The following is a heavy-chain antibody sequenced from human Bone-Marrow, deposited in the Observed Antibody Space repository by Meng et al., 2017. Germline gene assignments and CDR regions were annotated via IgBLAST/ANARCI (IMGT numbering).Heavy chain of an antibody. Sequence: QRHLGPCGAEVKKPGAPVNVACKASGYTFPDYGLHWVRRAPGQGLEWMGRINPKSGDTHYAQRFQGRVTMTGDTSISTAYMELSGLRSDDTAMYYCARDEDISAAGKLFGDYWGQGTLVTVSS. CDR3: ARDEDISAAGKLFGDY. V-gene: IGHV1-2*06. D-gene: IGHD6-13*01. CDR2: INPKSGDT. J-gene: IGHJ4*02. CDR1: GYTFPDYG.